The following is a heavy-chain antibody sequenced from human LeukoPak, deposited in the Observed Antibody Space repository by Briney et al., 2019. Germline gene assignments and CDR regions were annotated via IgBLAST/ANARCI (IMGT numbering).Heavy chain of an antibody. J-gene: IGHJ1*01. CDR3: AKDARIVGATIAAYFQH. Sequence: PGGSLRLSCAASGFTFSSYGMHWVRQAPGKGLEWVAFIRYDGSNKYYADSVKGRFTISRDNSKNTLYLQMNSLRAEDTAVYYRAKDARIVGATIAAYFQHWGQGTLVTVSS. D-gene: IGHD1-26*01. CDR2: IRYDGSNK. CDR1: GFTFSSYG. V-gene: IGHV3-30*02.